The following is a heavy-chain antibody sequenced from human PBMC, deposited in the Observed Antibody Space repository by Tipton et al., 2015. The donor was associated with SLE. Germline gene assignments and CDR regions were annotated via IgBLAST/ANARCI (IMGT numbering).Heavy chain of an antibody. J-gene: IGHJ4*02. CDR2: IYHSGST. CDR3: ASDRVLLWFGDPDGFDY. Sequence: TLSLTCAVSGYSISSGYYWGWIRQPPGKGLEWIGSIYHSGSTYYNPSLKSRVTISVDTSKNQFSLKLSSVTAADTAVYYCASDRVLLWFGDPDGFDYWGQGTLVTVSS. V-gene: IGHV4-38-2*01. CDR1: GYSISSGYY. D-gene: IGHD3-10*01.